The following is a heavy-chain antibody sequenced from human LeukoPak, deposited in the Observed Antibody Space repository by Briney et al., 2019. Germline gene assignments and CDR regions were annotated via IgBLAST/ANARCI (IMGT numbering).Heavy chain of an antibody. Sequence: GASVKVSCKASGETFSIYAISWVRQAPGQGLEWMGGITPMFDRTHYAEKFQGRVTITADESTSTAYMELSGLRSEDTAVYYCARDQEFYNDGNPFYGYMDVWGKGTTVTVSS. CDR2: ITPMFDRT. CDR1: GETFSIYA. V-gene: IGHV1-69*01. J-gene: IGHJ6*03. CDR3: ARDQEFYNDGNPFYGYMDV. D-gene: IGHD3-22*01.